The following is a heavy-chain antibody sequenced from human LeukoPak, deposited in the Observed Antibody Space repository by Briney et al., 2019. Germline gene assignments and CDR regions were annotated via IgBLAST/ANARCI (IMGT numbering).Heavy chain of an antibody. CDR2: INPNSGGT. CDR3: ARAQGIAVAGTSDY. D-gene: IGHD6-19*01. Sequence: ASVKVSCKASGYTFTGYYMHWVRQAPGQGLEWMGWINPNSGGTNYAQKFQGRVTMTRDTSISTAYMELSRLRSDDTAVYYCARAQGIAVAGTSDYWGQGTLVTVSS. V-gene: IGHV1-2*02. J-gene: IGHJ4*02. CDR1: GYTFTGYY.